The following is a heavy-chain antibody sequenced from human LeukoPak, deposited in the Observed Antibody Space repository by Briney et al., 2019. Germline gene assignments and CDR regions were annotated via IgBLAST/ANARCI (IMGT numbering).Heavy chain of an antibody. CDR3: ARDAERLITNPPNSGMDV. CDR2: INHSGST. CDR1: GGSFSGYY. V-gene: IGHV4-34*01. Sequence: SETLSLTCAVYGGSFSGYYWSWIRQPPGKGLEWIGEINHSGSTNFNPSLKSRVTIPVDTSKNQFSLKLSSVTAADTAVYYCARDAERLITNPPNSGMDVWGQGTTVTVSS. J-gene: IGHJ6*02. D-gene: IGHD3-22*01.